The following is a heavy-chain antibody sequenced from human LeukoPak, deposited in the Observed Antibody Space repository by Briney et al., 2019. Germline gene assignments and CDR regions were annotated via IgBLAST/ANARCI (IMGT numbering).Heavy chain of an antibody. D-gene: IGHD3-22*01. CDR3: ARVTYYYDSSGYGNDY. CDR2: INPNSGGT. CDR1: GYTFTSYY. V-gene: IGHV1-2*06. Sequence: ASVKVSCKASGYTFTSYYMHWVRQAPGQGLEWMGRINPNSGGTNYAQKFQGRVTMTRDTSISTAYMELSRLRSDDTAVYYCARVTYYYDSSGYGNDYWGQGTLVTVSS. J-gene: IGHJ4*02.